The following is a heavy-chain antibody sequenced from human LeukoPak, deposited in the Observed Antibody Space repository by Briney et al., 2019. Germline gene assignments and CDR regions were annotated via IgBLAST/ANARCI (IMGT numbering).Heavy chain of an antibody. V-gene: IGHV3-7*01. J-gene: IGHJ3*02. Sequence: QPGGSLRLSCAASGFTFSSYWMIWLRQAPGKGLEWVANIKQDGSEKYYMDSVKGRFTISRDNAKNSLYLQMNSLRAEDTAVYYCARDQDYYGSGSHYDAFDIWGQGTMVTVSS. CDR1: GFTFSSYW. CDR3: ARDQDYYGSGSHYDAFDI. CDR2: IKQDGSEK. D-gene: IGHD3-10*01.